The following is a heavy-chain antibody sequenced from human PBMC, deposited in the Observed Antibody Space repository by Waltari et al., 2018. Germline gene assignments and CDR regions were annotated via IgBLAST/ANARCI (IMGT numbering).Heavy chain of an antibody. CDR2: IYYSGST. Sequence: QLQLQESGPGLVKPSETLSLTCTVSGGSISSSSYYWGWIRQPPGKGLEWIGGIYYSGSTYYNPSLKSRVTISVDTSKNQFSLKLSSVTAADTAVYYCARMAPTDFWSGGWGLFDYWGQGTLVTVSS. CDR3: ARMAPTDFWSGGWGLFDY. CDR1: GGSISSSSYY. V-gene: IGHV4-39*07. D-gene: IGHD3-3*01. J-gene: IGHJ4*02.